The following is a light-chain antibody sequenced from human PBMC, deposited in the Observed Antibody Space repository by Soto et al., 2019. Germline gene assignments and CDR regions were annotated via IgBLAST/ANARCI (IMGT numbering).Light chain of an antibody. CDR3: CSYAGSRYV. Sequence: QLVLTQPRSVSGSPGQSVTISCTGTSSDVGGYNYVSWYQQHPGKAPKLMIYDVSKRPSGVPDRFSGSKSGNTASLTISGLHAEDEADYYCCSYAGSRYVFGTGTKLTVL. CDR2: DVS. CDR1: SSDVGGYNY. J-gene: IGLJ1*01. V-gene: IGLV2-11*01.